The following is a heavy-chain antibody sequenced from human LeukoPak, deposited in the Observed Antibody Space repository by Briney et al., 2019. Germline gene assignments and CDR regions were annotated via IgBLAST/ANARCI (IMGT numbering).Heavy chain of an antibody. Sequence: ASVKVSCKASGGTFSSYAISWVRQAPGQGLEWMGGIIPIFGTANYAQKFQGRVTITTDESTSTAYMELSSLRSEDTAVYYCARDRLVAAAGTPGMRSFDPWGQGTLVTVSS. CDR2: IIPIFGTA. J-gene: IGHJ5*02. V-gene: IGHV1-69*05. CDR3: ARDRLVAAAGTPGMRSFDP. D-gene: IGHD6-13*01. CDR1: GGTFSSYA.